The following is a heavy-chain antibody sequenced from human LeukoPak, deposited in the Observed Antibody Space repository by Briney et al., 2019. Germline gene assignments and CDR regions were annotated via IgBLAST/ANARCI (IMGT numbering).Heavy chain of an antibody. Sequence: PSETLSLTCAVYDGSFSDFYWNWIRQSPGKGLEWIGEINQSGSTNYNPSLKSRVTISVDTSKNQFSLKLSSVTAADTAVYYCARETSQKGAHYMDVWGKGTTVTISS. D-gene: IGHD3-16*01. J-gene: IGHJ6*03. V-gene: IGHV4-34*01. CDR2: INQSGST. CDR3: ARETSQKGAHYMDV. CDR1: DGSFSDFY.